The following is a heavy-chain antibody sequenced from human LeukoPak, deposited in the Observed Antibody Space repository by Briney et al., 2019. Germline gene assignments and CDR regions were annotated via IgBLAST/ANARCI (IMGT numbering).Heavy chain of an antibody. CDR1: GFTFSSYG. CDR3: AKSGVVVVAASDY. D-gene: IGHD2-15*01. J-gene: IGHJ4*02. Sequence: HPGGSLRLSCAASGFTFSSYGMHWVRQAPGKGLEWVAFIRYDGSNKYYADSVKGRFTISRDNSKNTLYLQMNSLRAEDTAVYYCAKSGVVVVAASDYWGQGTLVTVSS. CDR2: IRYDGSNK. V-gene: IGHV3-30*02.